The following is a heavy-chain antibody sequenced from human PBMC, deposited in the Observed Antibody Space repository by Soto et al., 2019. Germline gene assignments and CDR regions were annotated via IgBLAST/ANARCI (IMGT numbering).Heavy chain of an antibody. J-gene: IGHJ6*02. CDR3: ARDIVVVPAANTPSPYYYYGTDV. V-gene: IGHV1-46*01. CDR1: GYTFTSYY. CDR2: INPSGGST. D-gene: IGHD2-2*01. Sequence: ASVKVSCKASGYTFTSYYMHWVRQAPGQGLEWMGIINPSGGSTSYAQKFQGRVTMTRDTSTSTVYMELSSLRSEDTAVYYCARDIVVVPAANTPSPYYYYGTDVWGQGTTVTVSS.